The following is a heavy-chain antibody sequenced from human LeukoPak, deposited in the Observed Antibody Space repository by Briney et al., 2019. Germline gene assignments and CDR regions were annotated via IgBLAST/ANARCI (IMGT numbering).Heavy chain of an antibody. D-gene: IGHD3-3*01. J-gene: IGHJ6*03. V-gene: IGHV4-34*01. CDR3: ARGPYDFWSGYYPVYYYYYYMDV. CDR1: GGSFSGYY. CDR2: INHSGST. Sequence: KPSETLSLTCAVYGGSFSGYYWSWIRQPPGKGLEWIGEINHSGSTNYNPSLKSRVTISVDTSKNQFSLKLSSVTAADTAVYYCARGPYDFWSGYYPVYYYYYYMDVWGKGPRSPSP.